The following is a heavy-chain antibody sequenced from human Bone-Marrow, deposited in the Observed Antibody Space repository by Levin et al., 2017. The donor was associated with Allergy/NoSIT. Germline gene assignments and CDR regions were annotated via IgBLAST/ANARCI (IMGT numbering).Heavy chain of an antibody. D-gene: IGHD2-2*01. V-gene: IGHV1-46*01. CDR2: INPSGGST. CDR1: GYTFTSYY. J-gene: IGHJ6*02. Sequence: ASVKVSCKASGYTFTSYYMHWVRQAPGQGLEWMGIINPSGGSTSYAQKFQGRVTMTRDTSTSTVYMELSSLRSEDTAVYYCARDRRISVVVPAAITAAYYYYYYGMDGWGQGTTVTVSS. CDR3: ARDRRISVVVPAAITAAYYYYYYGMDG.